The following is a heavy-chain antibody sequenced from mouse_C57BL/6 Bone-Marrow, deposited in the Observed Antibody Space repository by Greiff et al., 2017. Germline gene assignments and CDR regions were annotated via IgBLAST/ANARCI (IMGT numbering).Heavy chain of an antibody. Sequence: QVQLQQPGAELVKPGASVKMSCKASGFTFTSYWITWVKQRPGPGLEWIGDIYPGSGSTNYTEKFKSKATLTVDTASSTAYMQHSSLTSEDSAVYYCARNGDYYGSSRHWYIDVWGTGTTVTVSS. CDR2: IYPGSGST. CDR3: ARNGDYYGSSRHWYIDV. CDR1: GFTFTSYW. V-gene: IGHV1-55*01. D-gene: IGHD1-1*01. J-gene: IGHJ1*03.